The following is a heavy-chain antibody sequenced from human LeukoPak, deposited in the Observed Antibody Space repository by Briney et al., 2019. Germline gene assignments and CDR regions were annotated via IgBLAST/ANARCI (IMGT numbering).Heavy chain of an antibody. J-gene: IGHJ4*02. CDR1: GASISGSGYY. V-gene: IGHV4-39*01. CDR3: AKSGGYGLIDY. D-gene: IGHD1-26*01. Sequence: ASETLSLTCTVSGASISGSGYYWGWIRQPPGKGLEWIGSIYSSGSTYYNASLQSRVTISIETSKNQISLRLNSVTAADTAMYYCAKSGGYGLIDYWGQGTLVTVSS. CDR2: IYSSGST.